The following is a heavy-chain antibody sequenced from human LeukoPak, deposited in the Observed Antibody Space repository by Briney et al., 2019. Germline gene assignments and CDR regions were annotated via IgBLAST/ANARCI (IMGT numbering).Heavy chain of an antibody. J-gene: IGHJ4*02. D-gene: IGHD4-17*01. Sequence: GGSLRLSCAASGFTFSDYYMSWVRQAPGKGLEWVSGISASGGSTFYADSVKGRFTISRDNSKNTLYLQMNSLRADDTAVYYCAKKGGDYGGNYFDYWGQGTLVTVSS. CDR1: GFTFSDYY. CDR3: AKKGGDYGGNYFDY. CDR2: ISASGGST. V-gene: IGHV3-23*01.